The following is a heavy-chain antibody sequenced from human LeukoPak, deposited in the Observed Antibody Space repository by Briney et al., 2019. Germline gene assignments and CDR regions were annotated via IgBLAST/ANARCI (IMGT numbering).Heavy chain of an antibody. Sequence: GGSLRLSCAASGFTFSNFALMWVRQAPGRGLEWVSAIRGADGSTVYADSVKGRFTISRDNSKNTLYLQMIGLRAEDAAVYYCARDPNGDYIGAFDMWGPGTLDTVSS. J-gene: IGHJ3*02. CDR1: GFTFSNFA. D-gene: IGHD4-17*01. CDR2: IRGADGST. V-gene: IGHV3-23*01. CDR3: ARDPNGDYIGAFDM.